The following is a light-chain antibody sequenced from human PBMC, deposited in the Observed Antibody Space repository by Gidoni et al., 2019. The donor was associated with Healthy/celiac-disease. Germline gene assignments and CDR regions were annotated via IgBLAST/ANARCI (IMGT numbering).Light chain of an antibody. Sequence: DIQMTQSPSSLSASVGDRVTITCRASEGINNYLAVYQQKPGKVPKLLIYAASTLQSGVPSRFSGSGSGTDFTLTITTLQPEDVATYYCQQYNSAPWTFGQGTKVENK. CDR2: AAS. CDR3: QQYNSAPWT. J-gene: IGKJ1*01. V-gene: IGKV1-27*01. CDR1: EGINNY.